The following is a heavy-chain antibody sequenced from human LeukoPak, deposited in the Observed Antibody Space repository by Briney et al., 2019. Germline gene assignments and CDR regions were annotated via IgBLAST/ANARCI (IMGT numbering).Heavy chain of an antibody. J-gene: IGHJ4*02. V-gene: IGHV1-2*02. D-gene: IGHD1-26*01. CDR1: GYTFTGYY. CDR3: ARQLGATSRDY. Sequence: EASVKVSCKASGYTFTGYYMHWVRQAPGQGLEWMGWINPNSGGTNYAQKFQGRVTMTRDTSISTAYMELNRLTSDDTAVYYCARQLGATSRDYWGQGTLVTVSS. CDR2: INPNSGGT.